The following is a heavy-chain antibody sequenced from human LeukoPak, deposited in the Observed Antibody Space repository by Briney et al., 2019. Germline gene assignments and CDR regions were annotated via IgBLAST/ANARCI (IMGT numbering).Heavy chain of an antibody. CDR3: ARTAGYSSGWFDY. CDR1: GYSFTSYG. Sequence: ASVKVSCKASGYSFTSYGISWVRQAPGQGPEWMGWISGYSGNTNYAQKLQGRVTMTTDTSTSTVYMELRSLRSDDTAVYYCARTAGYSSGWFDYWGQGTLVTVSS. J-gene: IGHJ4*02. D-gene: IGHD6-19*01. V-gene: IGHV1-18*04. CDR2: ISGYSGNT.